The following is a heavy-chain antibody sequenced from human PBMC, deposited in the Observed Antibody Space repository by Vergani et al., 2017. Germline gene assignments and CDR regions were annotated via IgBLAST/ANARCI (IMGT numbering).Heavy chain of an antibody. J-gene: IGHJ5*02. CDR1: GTSIRSSNYY. CDR2: IYYNGST. V-gene: IGHV4-39*01. Sequence: QLQLQESGPGLVKPSATLSLTCSVSGTSIRSSNYYWGWIRQPPGKGLEWIASIYYNGSTYYNPSLKSRVTIYVDTSKNQFSLKMSSVTAADTAVYFCARHSTVEWLVKLGGIDPWGQGTLVTVSS. D-gene: IGHD6-19*01. CDR3: ARHSTVEWLVKLGGIDP.